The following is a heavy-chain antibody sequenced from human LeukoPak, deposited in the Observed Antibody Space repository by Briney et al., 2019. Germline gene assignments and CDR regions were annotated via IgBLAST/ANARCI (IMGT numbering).Heavy chain of an antibody. D-gene: IGHD3-10*01. CDR2: ISYDGSNK. CDR3: AKVYGSGSYYKIVDAFDI. V-gene: IGHV3-30*18. J-gene: IGHJ3*02. CDR1: GFTFSSYG. Sequence: GRSLRLSCAASGFTFSSYGMHWVRQAPGKGLEWVAVISYDGSNKYYADSVKGRFTISRDNSKNTLYLQMNSLRAEDTAVYYCAKVYGSGSYYKIVDAFDIWGQGTMVTVSS.